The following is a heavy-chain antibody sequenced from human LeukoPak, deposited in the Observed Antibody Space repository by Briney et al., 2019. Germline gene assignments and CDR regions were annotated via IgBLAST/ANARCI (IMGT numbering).Heavy chain of an antibody. D-gene: IGHD3-10*01. J-gene: IGHJ4*02. CDR1: GGSISSYY. V-gene: IGHV4-59*01. Sequence: SETLSLTCTDSGGSISSYYWNWIRQPPGKGLEWIGYVYYIENTKYNPSLKSRVTISADTSKNQFSLKLSSVTAADTAVYYCAREYEYGYFDSWGQGTLVTVSS. CDR2: VYYIENT. CDR3: AREYEYGYFDS.